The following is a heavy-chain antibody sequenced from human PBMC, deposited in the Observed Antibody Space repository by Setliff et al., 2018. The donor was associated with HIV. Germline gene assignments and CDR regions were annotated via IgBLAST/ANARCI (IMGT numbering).Heavy chain of an antibody. V-gene: IGHV4-4*02. CDR3: ARAPYYDDRGLAVYYFDY. D-gene: IGHD3-22*01. CDR1: GYSISSSDW. CDR2: ISHGGSA. J-gene: IGHJ4*02. Sequence: PSETLSLTCAVSGYSISSSDWWSWVRQSPGKGLEWIGEISHGGSANYNPSRRSRVTISVDTSSNQFSLKLSSLTAADTAVYYCARAPYYDDRGLAVYYFDYWGQGTLVTVSS.